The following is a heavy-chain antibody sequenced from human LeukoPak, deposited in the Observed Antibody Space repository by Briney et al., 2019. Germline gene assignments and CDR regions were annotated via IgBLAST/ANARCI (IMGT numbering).Heavy chain of an antibody. CDR2: INHSGST. Sequence: SETLSLICAVYGGSFSGYYWSWIRQPPGKGLEWIGEINHSGSTNYNPSLKSRVTISVDKSKNQFSLKLSSVTAADTAVYYCARERDILTGYYPNPFDYWGQGTLVTVSS. CDR1: GGSFSGYY. V-gene: IGHV4-34*01. CDR3: ARERDILTGYYPNPFDY. J-gene: IGHJ4*02. D-gene: IGHD3-9*01.